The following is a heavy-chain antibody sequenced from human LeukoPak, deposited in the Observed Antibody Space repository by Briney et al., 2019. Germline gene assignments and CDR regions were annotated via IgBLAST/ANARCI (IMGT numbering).Heavy chain of an antibody. Sequence: GGSLRLSCAASGFTFSNAWMSWVRQAPGKGLEWVGRIKSKTDGGTTDYAAPVKGRFTISRDDSKNTLYLQMNSLRAEDTAVYYCAKAAIAVADDTCFDYWGQGTLVTVSS. CDR2: IKSKTDGGTT. D-gene: IGHD6-19*01. CDR3: AKAAIAVADDTCFDY. V-gene: IGHV3-15*01. CDR1: GFTFSNAW. J-gene: IGHJ4*02.